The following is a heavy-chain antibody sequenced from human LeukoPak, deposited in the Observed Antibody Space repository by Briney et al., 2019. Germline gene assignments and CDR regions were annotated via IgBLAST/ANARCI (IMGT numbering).Heavy chain of an antibody. D-gene: IGHD3-10*01. CDR3: AKLLSGH. CDR2: IRYDGGNK. Sequence: GGSLRLSCAASGFTFNYYGVNWVRQAPGRGLEWLAFIRYDGGNKYYADSVKGRFTISRDNSKNTLYLEMNSLRAGDTAVYYCAKLLSGHWGQGTLVTVSS. CDR1: GFTFNYYG. J-gene: IGHJ4*02. V-gene: IGHV3-30*02.